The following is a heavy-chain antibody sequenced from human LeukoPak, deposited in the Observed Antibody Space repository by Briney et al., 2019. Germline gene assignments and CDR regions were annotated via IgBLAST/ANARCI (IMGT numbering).Heavy chain of an antibody. J-gene: IGHJ5*02. CDR1: GYSISSGYY. CDR3: ATGDNWFDP. CDR2: IYHSGST. Sequence: SETLSLTCTVSGYSISSGYYWGWIRQPPGKGLEWIGSIYHSGSTYYNPSLKSRVTISVDTSKNQFSLKLSSVTAADTAVYYCATGDNWFDPWGQGTLVTVSS. V-gene: IGHV4-38-2*02. D-gene: IGHD3-10*01.